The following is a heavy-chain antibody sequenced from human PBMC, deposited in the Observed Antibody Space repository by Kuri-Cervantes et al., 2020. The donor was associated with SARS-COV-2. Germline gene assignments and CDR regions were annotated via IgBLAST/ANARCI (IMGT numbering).Heavy chain of an antibody. D-gene: IGHD3-3*01. CDR2: IYYSGST. CDR3: ARVRGDYDFWSGYYRPYYYYGMDV. J-gene: IGHJ6*02. CDR1: GGSISSYY. V-gene: IGHV4-59*01. Sequence: SETLSLTCTVSGGSISSYYWSWIRQPPGKGLEWMGYIYYSGSTNYNPSLKSRVTISVDTSKNQFSLKLSSVTAADTAVYYCARVRGDYDFWSGYYRPYYYYGMDVWGQGTTVTVSS.